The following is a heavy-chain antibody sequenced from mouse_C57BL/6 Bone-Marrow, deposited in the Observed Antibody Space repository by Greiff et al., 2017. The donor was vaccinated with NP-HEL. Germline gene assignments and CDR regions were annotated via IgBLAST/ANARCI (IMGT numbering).Heavy chain of an antibody. J-gene: IGHJ3*01. V-gene: IGHV1-7*01. CDR1: GYTFTSYW. CDR2: INPSSGYT. Sequence: VQLQQSGAELAKPGASVKLSCKASGYTFTSYWMHWVKQRPGQGLEWIGYINPSSGYTKYNQKFKDKATLTADKSSSTAYMQLSSLTYEGSAVYDCARECIYYGYDDGCWFAYWGQGTLVTVSA. D-gene: IGHD2-2*01. CDR3: ARECIYYGYDDGCWFAY.